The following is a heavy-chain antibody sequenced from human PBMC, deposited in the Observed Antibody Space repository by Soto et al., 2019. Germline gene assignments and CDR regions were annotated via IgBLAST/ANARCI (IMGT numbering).Heavy chain of an antibody. CDR1: GFTFSSYG. J-gene: IGHJ3*02. V-gene: IGHV3-33*01. CDR3: ARDQYHFWSGYSPGAFDI. CDR2: IWYDGSNK. D-gene: IGHD3-3*01. Sequence: QVQLVESGGGVVQPGRSLRLSCAASGFTFSSYGMHWVRQAPGKGLEWVAVIWYDGSNKYYADSVKGRFTISRDNSNNTLYLQMNSLRAEDTAVYYCARDQYHFWSGYSPGAFDIWGQGTMVTVSS.